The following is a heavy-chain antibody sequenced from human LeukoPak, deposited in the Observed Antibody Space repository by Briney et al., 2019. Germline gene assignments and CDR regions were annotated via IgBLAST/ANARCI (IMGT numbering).Heavy chain of an antibody. J-gene: IGHJ4*02. CDR1: GFTLSSYD. Sequence: QTGGSLRLSCAASGFTLSSYDMFWVRQAPRKGLEWVSLISSSGASTSYADSVKGRFTISRDNSKNTVYLQMNSLGAEDTAIYYCAKPPYYGDYATYYFDYWGQGTLVTVSS. V-gene: IGHV3-23*01. CDR2: ISSSGAST. D-gene: IGHD4-17*01. CDR3: AKPPYYGDYATYYFDY.